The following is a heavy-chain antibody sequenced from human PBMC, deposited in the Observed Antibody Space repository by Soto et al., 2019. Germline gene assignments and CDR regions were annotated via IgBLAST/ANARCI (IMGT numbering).Heavy chain of an antibody. CDR3: ARITVVNASDAFDI. V-gene: IGHV3-21*01. CDR2: ISSSSSYI. J-gene: IGHJ3*02. Sequence: EVQLVESGGGLVKPGGSLRLSCAASGFTFSSYSMNWVRQAPGKGLEWVSSISSSSSYIYYADSVKGRFTISRDNAKNSQYLQMNSLRAEDTAVYYCARITVVNASDAFDIWGQGTMVTVSS. D-gene: IGHD2-15*01. CDR1: GFTFSSYS.